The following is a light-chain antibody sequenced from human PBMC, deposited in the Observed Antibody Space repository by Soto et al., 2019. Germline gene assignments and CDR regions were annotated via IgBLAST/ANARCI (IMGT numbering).Light chain of an antibody. CDR1: QIFDTH. CDR3: QQRSFWPPLT. V-gene: IGKV3-11*01. J-gene: IGKJ4*01. CDR2: DAS. Sequence: EIVLTQSPATLSLSPGERATLSCRASQIFDTHLAWYQQKPGQPPRLLIYDASNRATGIPARFSGSGSGTDFTLTISSLEPEDFAVYYCQQRSFWPPLTFGGGTRVEIK.